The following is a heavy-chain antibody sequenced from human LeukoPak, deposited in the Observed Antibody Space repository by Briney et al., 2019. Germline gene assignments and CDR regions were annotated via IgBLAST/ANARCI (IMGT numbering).Heavy chain of an antibody. Sequence: PGRSLRLSCAASGFTFSAYWMHWVRQVPGQGLVWVSRINTDGSNTWNADSVKGRFTVSRDNAKNTLYLQMNSLRAEDTAVYYCARAKNYGMDVWGQGTTVTVSS. CDR3: ARAKNYGMDV. V-gene: IGHV3-74*01. J-gene: IGHJ6*02. D-gene: IGHD2/OR15-2a*01. CDR1: GFTFSAYW. CDR2: INTDGSNT.